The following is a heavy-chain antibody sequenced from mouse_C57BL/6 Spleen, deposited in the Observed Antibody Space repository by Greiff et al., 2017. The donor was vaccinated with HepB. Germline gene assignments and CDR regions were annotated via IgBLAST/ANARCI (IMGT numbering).Heavy chain of an antibody. CDR1: GFTFSSYG. V-gene: IGHV5-6*01. CDR3: ASLLDSWFAY. CDR2: ISSGGSYT. J-gene: IGHJ3*01. D-gene: IGHD3-2*01. Sequence: EVKLVESGGDLVKPGGSLKLSCAASGFTFSSYGMSWVRQTPDKRLEWVATISSGGSYTYYPDSVKGRFTISRDNAKNTLYLQMSSLKSEDTAMYDCASLLDSWFAYWGQGTLVTVSA.